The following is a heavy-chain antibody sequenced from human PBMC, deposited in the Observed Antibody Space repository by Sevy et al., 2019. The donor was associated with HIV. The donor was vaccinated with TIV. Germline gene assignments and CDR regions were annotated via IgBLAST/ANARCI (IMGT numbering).Heavy chain of an antibody. J-gene: IGHJ3*02. V-gene: IGHV4-59*01. CDR3: ARVSSWIGAFDI. CDR1: GGSISSYY. CDR2: IYYSGST. D-gene: IGHD6-13*01. Sequence: SETLSLTCTVSGGSISSYYWSWIRQPPGKGLEWIGYIYYSGSTNYNPSLKSRVTISVDRSKNQFSLKLSSVTAADTAVYYCARVSSWIGAFDIWGQGTMVTVSS.